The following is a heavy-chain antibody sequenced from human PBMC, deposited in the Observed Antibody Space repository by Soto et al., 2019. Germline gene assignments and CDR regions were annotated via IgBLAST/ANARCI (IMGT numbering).Heavy chain of an antibody. CDR2: SYYKSKWYY. CDR3: ARGSWDDVSGHYYMDV. CDR1: GDSVSSNSAG. Sequence: SQTLSLTCDISGDSVSSNSAGWNWIRQTPSRGLKWLGRSYYKSKWYYTYAASVKSRITVSPDTSKNQFSLQLTSVTPEDTAVYYCARGSWDDVSGHYYMDVWDKGTTVTVSS. J-gene: IGHJ6*03. D-gene: IGHD1-1*01. V-gene: IGHV6-1*01.